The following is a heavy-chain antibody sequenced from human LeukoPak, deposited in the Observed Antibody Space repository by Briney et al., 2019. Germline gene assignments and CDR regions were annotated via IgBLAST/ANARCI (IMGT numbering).Heavy chain of an antibody. CDR2: ISSGGSYI. CDR1: GFTLSSYN. V-gene: IGHV3-21*06. D-gene: IGHD5-18*01. Sequence: GGSLRLSCAASGFTLSSYNMNWVRQAPGKGLEWVSSISSGGSYIYYADLVKGRFTISRYNAENSLYLQMNSLRAEDTAVYYCARGYSFGFKPIDYWGQGPLVTVPS. J-gene: IGHJ4*02. CDR3: ARGYSFGFKPIDY.